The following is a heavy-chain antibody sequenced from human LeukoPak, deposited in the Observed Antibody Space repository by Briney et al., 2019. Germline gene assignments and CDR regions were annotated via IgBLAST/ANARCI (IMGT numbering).Heavy chain of an antibody. J-gene: IGHJ6*03. CDR2: INHSGST. CDR3: ARAQQLVLWGYYYYYMDV. Sequence: PSETLSLTCAVYGGSFSGYYWSWIRQPPGKGLEWIGEINHSGSTNYNPSLKSRVTISVDTSKNQFSLKLRSVTAADTAVYYCARAQQLVLWGYYYYYMDVWGKGTTVTVSS. D-gene: IGHD6-13*01. V-gene: IGHV4-34*01. CDR1: GGSFSGYY.